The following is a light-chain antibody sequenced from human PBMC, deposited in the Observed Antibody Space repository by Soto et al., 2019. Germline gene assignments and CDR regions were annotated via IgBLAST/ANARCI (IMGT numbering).Light chain of an antibody. Sequence: QSALTQPASVSGSPGQSITISCTGTSSDLGGYKYVSWYQQHPDKAPKLIIFEVSNRPSGISSRFSGSKSGNTASLTISGLQAEDESGYYCASYTSSSTSVIFGRGTNLTVL. CDR2: EVS. V-gene: IGLV2-14*01. J-gene: IGLJ2*01. CDR1: SSDLGGYKY. CDR3: ASYTSSSTSVI.